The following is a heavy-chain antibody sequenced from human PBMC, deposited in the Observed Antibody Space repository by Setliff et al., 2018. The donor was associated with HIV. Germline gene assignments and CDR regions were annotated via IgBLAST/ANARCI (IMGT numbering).Heavy chain of an antibody. CDR2: IYYSGST. D-gene: IGHD3-10*01. J-gene: IGHJ4*02. CDR1: GGSISSYY. CDR3: ARRRGPMVRGVDPAPSFFFDY. V-gene: IGHV4-59*12. Sequence: PSETLSLTCTVSGGSISSYYWSWIRQPPGKGLEWIGYIYYSGSTNYNPSLKSRVTISVDTSKNQFSLRVKSVTAGDTGLYFCARRRGPMVRGVDPAPSFFFDYWGQGTPVTVSS.